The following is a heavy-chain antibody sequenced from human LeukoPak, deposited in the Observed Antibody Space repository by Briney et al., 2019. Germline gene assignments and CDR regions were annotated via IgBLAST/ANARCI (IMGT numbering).Heavy chain of an antibody. CDR2: INHSGST. CDR1: GGSFSGYY. CDR3: NLFLDRVIDY. Sequence: SETLSLTCAVYGGSFSGYYWSWIRQPPGKGLGWIGEINHSGSTNYNPSLKSRVTISVDTSKNQFSLKLSSVTAADTAVYYCNLFLDRVIDYWGQGTLVTVSS. D-gene: IGHD2-8*01. V-gene: IGHV4-34*01. J-gene: IGHJ4*02.